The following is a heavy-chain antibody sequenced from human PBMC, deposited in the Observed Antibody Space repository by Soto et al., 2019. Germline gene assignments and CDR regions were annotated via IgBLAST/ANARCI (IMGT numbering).Heavy chain of an antibody. J-gene: IGHJ4*02. CDR1: GXTFTTYL. Sequence: GSLRLSGAASGXTFTTYLVSWVRQAPGTGLEWVSTIIDSGGSTYYADSVNCRFAISRENSKNTLYLQMNSLRADQTALYYCAKDLCIYSSGSCYFDYWGQGTLATVSS. CDR3: AKDLCIYSSGSCYFDY. D-gene: IGHD6-19*01. V-gene: IGHV3-23*01. CDR2: IIDSGGST.